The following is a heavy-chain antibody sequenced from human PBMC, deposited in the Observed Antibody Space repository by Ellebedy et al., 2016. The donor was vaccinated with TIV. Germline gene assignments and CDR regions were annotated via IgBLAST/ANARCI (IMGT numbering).Heavy chain of an antibody. CDR2: ISYDGSNK. J-gene: IGHJ4*02. V-gene: IGHV3-30*18. Sequence: GESLKISXAASGFTFSSYGMHWVRQAPGKGLEWVAVISYDGSNKYYADSVKGRFTISRDNSKNTLYLQMNSLRAEDTAVYYCANGGDPHCSGGSCYSDYWGQGTLVTVSS. CDR1: GFTFSSYG. D-gene: IGHD2-15*01. CDR3: ANGGDPHCSGGSCYSDY.